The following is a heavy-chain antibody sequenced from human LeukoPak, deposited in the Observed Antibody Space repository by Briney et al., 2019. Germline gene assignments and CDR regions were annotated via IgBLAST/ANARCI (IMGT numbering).Heavy chain of an antibody. CDR2: ITSSSYI. CDR3: ARDLALYGDY. V-gene: IGHV3-21*01. CDR1: GFTFSSYS. J-gene: IGHJ4*02. D-gene: IGHD4-17*01. Sequence: GGSLRLSCAASGFTFSSYSMNWVRQAPGKGLEWVSSITSSSYIYYADSVKGRFTISRDNAKNSLYLQMNSLRAEDTAVYYCARDLALYGDYWGQGTLVTVFS.